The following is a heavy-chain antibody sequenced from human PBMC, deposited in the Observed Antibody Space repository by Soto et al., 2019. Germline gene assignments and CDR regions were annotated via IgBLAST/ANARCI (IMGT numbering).Heavy chain of an antibody. D-gene: IGHD6-13*01. J-gene: IGHJ4*02. V-gene: IGHV3-30*03. Sequence: GGSLRLCCAASGFTFSSYDMHWVRQAPGKGLEWVAVISYDGSNKYYADSVKGRFTISRDNSKNTLYLQMNSLRTEDTAVYYCATKIAAASSDSWGQGTLVTGSS. CDR2: ISYDGSNK. CDR1: GFTFSSYD. CDR3: ATKIAAASSDS.